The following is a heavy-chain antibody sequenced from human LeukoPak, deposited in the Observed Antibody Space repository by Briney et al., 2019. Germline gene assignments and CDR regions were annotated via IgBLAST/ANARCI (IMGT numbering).Heavy chain of an antibody. J-gene: IGHJ5*02. D-gene: IGHD6-13*01. CDR3: ARDIIAAAERDWFDP. CDR2: INPNSGGT. Sequence: GASVKVSCKASGYTFTGYYMHWVRQAPGQGLEWMGWINPNSGGTNYAQKFQGRVTMTRDTSISTAYMELSSLRSEDTAVYYCARDIIAAAERDWFDPWGQGTLVTVSS. CDR1: GYTFTGYY. V-gene: IGHV1-2*02.